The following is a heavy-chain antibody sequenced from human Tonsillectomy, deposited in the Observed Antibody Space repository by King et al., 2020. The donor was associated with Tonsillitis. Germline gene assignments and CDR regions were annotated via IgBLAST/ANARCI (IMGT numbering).Heavy chain of an antibody. J-gene: IGHJ6*02. CDR1: GFTVSSNY. CDR3: ARDRMRIVGATGYYYYYGMDV. V-gene: IGHV3-66*01. D-gene: IGHD1-26*01. CDR2: IYSGGST. Sequence: VQLVESGGGLVQPGGSLRLSCAASGFTVSSNYMSGVRQAPGKGLEWGSVIYSGGSTYYADSVKGRFTISRDNSKNTLYLQMNSLRAEDTAVYYCARDRMRIVGATGYYYYYGMDVWGQGTTVTVSS.